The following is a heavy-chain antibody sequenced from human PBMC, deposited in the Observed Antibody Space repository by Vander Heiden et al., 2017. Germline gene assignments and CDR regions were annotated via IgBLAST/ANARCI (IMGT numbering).Heavy chain of an antibody. CDR2: TSGSGGST. J-gene: IGHJ4*02. CDR1: GFTFSSYA. CDR3: AKEHRVVITRYFDY. D-gene: IGHD3-22*01. Sequence: EVQLLESGGGMVQPGGSRRLSWAASGFTFSSYAMSWVRQAPGKGLEWVSGTSGSGGSTYYADSVKGRFTISRDNSKNTLYLQMSSLRAEDTAVYYCAKEHRVVITRYFDYWGQGTLVTVSS. V-gene: IGHV3-23*01.